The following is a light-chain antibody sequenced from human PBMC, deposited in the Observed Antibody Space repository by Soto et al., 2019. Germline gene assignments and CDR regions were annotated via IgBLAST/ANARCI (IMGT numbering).Light chain of an antibody. J-gene: IGLJ2*01. Sequence: QSVLTQPPSASGTPGQRVTISCSGSSSNIGSKTVNWYQHLPGPAPKLLIYSNNQRPSGVPDRFSGSKSGTSASLAISGLQSEDEADYYCATWDDSLNGVVFGGGTKVTVL. V-gene: IGLV1-44*01. CDR1: SSNIGSKT. CDR2: SNN. CDR3: ATWDDSLNGVV.